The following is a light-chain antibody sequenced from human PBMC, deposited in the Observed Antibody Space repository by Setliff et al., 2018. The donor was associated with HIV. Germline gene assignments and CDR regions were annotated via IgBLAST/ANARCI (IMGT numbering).Light chain of an antibody. J-gene: IGLJ3*02. CDR2: DVN. CDR1: SSNIGNYNL. CDR3: CSFTDHPSFWV. V-gene: IGLV2-23*02. Sequence: LPQPASVSGSPGQSITIFCTGNSSNIGNYNLVSWYQRHPDKAPKLIIYDVNKRPSGVSTRFSGATSDKTASLRTSGLQAEDEADYYCCSFTDHPSFWVFGGGTKVTVL.